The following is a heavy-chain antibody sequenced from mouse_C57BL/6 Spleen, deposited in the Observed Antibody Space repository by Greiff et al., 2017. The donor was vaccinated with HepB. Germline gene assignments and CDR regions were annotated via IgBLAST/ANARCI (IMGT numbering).Heavy chain of an antibody. D-gene: IGHD1-1*01. CDR3: ACYYGSSYRDDY. Sequence: QVHVKQSGAELARPGASVKLSCKASGYTFTSYGISWVKQRTGQGLEWIGEIYPRSGNTYYNEKFKGKATLTADKSSSTAYMELRSLTSEDSAVYFCACYYGSSYRDDYWGQGTTLTVSS. CDR2: IYPRSGNT. J-gene: IGHJ2*01. CDR1: GYTFTSYG. V-gene: IGHV1-81*01.